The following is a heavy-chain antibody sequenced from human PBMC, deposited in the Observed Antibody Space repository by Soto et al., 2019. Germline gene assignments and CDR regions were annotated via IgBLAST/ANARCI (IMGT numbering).Heavy chain of an antibody. Sequence: QVQLQESGPGLVKPSETLSLTCTVSGGSISSYYWSWIRQPPGKGLEWIGYIYYSGSTNYNPSLKSRVTISVDTSKNQFSLKLSSVTAADTAVYYCARVSYDFWSGPTGMDVWGKGTTVTVSS. J-gene: IGHJ6*04. V-gene: IGHV4-59*01. CDR3: ARVSYDFWSGPTGMDV. D-gene: IGHD3-3*01. CDR2: IYYSGST. CDR1: GGSISSYY.